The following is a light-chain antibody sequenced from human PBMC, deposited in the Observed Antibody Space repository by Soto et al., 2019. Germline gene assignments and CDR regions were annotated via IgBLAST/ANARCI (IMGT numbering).Light chain of an antibody. J-gene: IGKJ1*01. CDR2: GAS. V-gene: IGKV3-20*01. Sequence: EIVLTQSPGTLSLSPGERATLSCRASQSVISTYLAWYQQKPGQAPRLLIYGASSRATGIPDRFSGSESGADCTLAIRTLGGEEFLVCYCQLCRDALGTFGQGTKVEIK. CDR1: QSVISTY. CDR3: QLCRDALGT.